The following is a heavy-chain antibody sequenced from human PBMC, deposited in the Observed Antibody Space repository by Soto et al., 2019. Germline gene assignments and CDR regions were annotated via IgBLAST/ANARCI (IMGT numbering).Heavy chain of an antibody. CDR1: GFTFSSYW. V-gene: IGHV3-7*01. CDR3: ARYCSSTSCYDAFDI. D-gene: IGHD2-2*01. CDR2: INQDGSEK. Sequence: GGSLRLSCAASGFTFSSYWMSWVRQAPGKGLEWVANINQDGSEKYYVYSVKGRFTISRDNAKNSLYLQMNSLRAEDTAVYYCARYCSSTSCYDAFDIWGQGTMVTVSS. J-gene: IGHJ3*02.